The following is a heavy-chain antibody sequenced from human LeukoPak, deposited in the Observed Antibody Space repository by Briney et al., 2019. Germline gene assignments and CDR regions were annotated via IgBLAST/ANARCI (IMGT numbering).Heavy chain of an antibody. J-gene: IGHJ4*02. CDR2: ISGSGDNT. CDR1: GFTFSTYA. D-gene: IGHD3-3*01. Sequence: PGGSLRLSCTASGFTFSTYAMSWVRQAPGKGLEWVSAISGSGDNTYYADSVKGRFTISRDNSKNTLYLQMNSLRAEDTAVYFCAHSPAPTDDFWSAYSYYLDYWGQGTLVTVSS. V-gene: IGHV3-23*01. CDR3: AHSPAPTDDFWSAYSYYLDY.